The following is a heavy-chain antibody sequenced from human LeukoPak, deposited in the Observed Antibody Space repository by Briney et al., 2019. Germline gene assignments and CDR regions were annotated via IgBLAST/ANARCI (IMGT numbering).Heavy chain of an antibody. J-gene: IGHJ4*02. CDR3: ARHTRIRYPVGN. V-gene: IGHV4-39*01. Sequence: PSETLSLTCTVSGGSISSSSYYWGWIRQPPGKGLEWIGSIYYSGSTYYNPSLKSRVTISADTSKNQFSLKLSSVTAADTAVYYCARHTRIRYPVGNWGQGTLVTVSS. D-gene: IGHD3-9*01. CDR1: GGSISSSSYY. CDR2: IYYSGST.